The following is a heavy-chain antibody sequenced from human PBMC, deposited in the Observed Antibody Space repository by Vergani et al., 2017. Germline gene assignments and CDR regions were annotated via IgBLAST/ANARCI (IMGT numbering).Heavy chain of an antibody. CDR3: ARQYSSGSLYNRFDP. Sequence: EVQLVQSGTEVKKPGESLKISCKGSGYSFTRYWIGWVRQMPGKGLEWMGIIYPGDSDIKYSPSFQGQVTISADKSISTAYLQWSSLKASDTAIYYCARQYSSGSLYNRFDPWGQGTLVTVSS. V-gene: IGHV5-51*01. J-gene: IGHJ5*02. CDR1: GYSFTRYW. D-gene: IGHD6-19*01. CDR2: IYPGDSDI.